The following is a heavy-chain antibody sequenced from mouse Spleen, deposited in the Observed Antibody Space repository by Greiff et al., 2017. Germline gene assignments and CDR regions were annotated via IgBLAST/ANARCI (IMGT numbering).Heavy chain of an antibody. CDR3: AREGGNYGGYFDV. D-gene: IGHD2-1*01. CDR1: GYTFTSYV. CDR2: INPYNDGT. Sequence: VQLQQSGPELVKPGASVKMSCKASGYTFTSYVMHWVKQKPGQGLEWIGYINPYNDGTKYNEKFKGKATLTSDKSSSTAYMELSSLTSEDSAVYYCAREGGNYGGYFDVWGAGTTVTVSS. V-gene: IGHV1-14*01. J-gene: IGHJ1*01.